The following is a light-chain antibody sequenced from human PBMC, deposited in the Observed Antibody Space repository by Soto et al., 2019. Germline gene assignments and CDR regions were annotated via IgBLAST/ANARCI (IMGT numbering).Light chain of an antibody. CDR1: SRDVGSYNY. CDR3: SSYTSSFTLV. Sequence: QSALTQPASVSASPGQSITISCTGTSRDVGSYNYVSWYQQHPDKAPKLMIYEVSNRPSGISNRFSGSKSGNTASLTISGLQAEDEADYYCSSYTSSFTLVFGTGTKLTVL. J-gene: IGLJ1*01. CDR2: EVS. V-gene: IGLV2-14*01.